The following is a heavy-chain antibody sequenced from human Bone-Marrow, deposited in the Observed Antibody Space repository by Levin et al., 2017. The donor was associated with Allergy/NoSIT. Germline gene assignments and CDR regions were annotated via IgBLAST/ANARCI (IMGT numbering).Heavy chain of an antibody. V-gene: IGHV6-1*01. CDR2: TYYRSTWFH. CDR3: ARFTLIETTY. Sequence: SQTLSLTCAVSGDSVSSNNAAWTWFRQSPWRGLEWLGRTYYRSTWFHDYTEPLKSRITINADTSKNQFSLQFNSVTPEDTAVYYCARFTLIETTYWGQGFLVTVSS. CDR1: GDSVSSNNAA. J-gene: IGHJ4*02. D-gene: IGHD2-21*01.